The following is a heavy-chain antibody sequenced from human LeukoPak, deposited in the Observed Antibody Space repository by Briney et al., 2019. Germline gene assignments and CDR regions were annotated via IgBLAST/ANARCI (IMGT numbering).Heavy chain of an antibody. CDR2: VSSSSTTI. V-gene: IGHV3-48*04. CDR1: GFTFSSYS. CDR3: AKRVAYSSSWPHFDY. D-gene: IGHD6-13*01. J-gene: IGHJ4*02. Sequence: GGSLRLSCAASGFTFSSYSMNWVRQAPGKGLEWVSLVSSSSTTIYFADSVKGRFTISRDNAKNSLYLQMNSLRAEDTAVYYCAKRVAYSSSWPHFDYWGQGTLVTVSS.